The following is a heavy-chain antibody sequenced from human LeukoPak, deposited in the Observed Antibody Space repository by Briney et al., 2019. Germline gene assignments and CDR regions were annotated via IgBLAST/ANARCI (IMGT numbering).Heavy chain of an antibody. D-gene: IGHD3-10*01. J-gene: IGHJ5*02. Sequence: SETLSLTCSVYGGSFSGYYWSWIRQPPGKGLEWIGEINHSGSTNYNPSLKSRVTISVDTSKNQFSLKLSSVTAADTAVYYCARRGSVSYYGSGRGWFDPWGQGTLVTVSS. CDR1: GGSFSGYY. CDR2: INHSGST. CDR3: ARRGSVSYYGSGRGWFDP. V-gene: IGHV4-34*01.